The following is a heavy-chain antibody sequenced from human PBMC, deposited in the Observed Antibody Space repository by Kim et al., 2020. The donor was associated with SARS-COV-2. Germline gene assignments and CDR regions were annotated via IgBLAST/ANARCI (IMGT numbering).Heavy chain of an antibody. Sequence: YADSVKGRFTISRDNSKNTLYLQMNSLRAEDTAVYYCAKSAVASVYYFDYWGQGTLVTVSS. J-gene: IGHJ4*02. V-gene: IGHV3-30*02. D-gene: IGHD6-19*01. CDR3: AKSAVASVYYFDY.